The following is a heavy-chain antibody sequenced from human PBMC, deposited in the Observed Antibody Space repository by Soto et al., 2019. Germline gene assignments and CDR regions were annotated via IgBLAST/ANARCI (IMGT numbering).Heavy chain of an antibody. J-gene: IGHJ4*02. CDR1: GFTFNKYA. CDR2: ISVSGAST. V-gene: IGHV3-23*01. CDR3: AKTPGVITVITSFDH. Sequence: GSLRLSFLASGFTFNKYALSWVRQAPGKGLEWVSAISVSGASTYDADSVKGRFTISRDNSNNTLYLQMNSLRAEDTAVYYCAKTPGVITVITSFDHWGQGTPVTVSS. D-gene: IGHD3-16*01.